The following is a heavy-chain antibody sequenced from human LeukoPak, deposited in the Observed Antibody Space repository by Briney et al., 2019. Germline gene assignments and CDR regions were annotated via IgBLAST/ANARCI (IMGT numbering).Heavy chain of an antibody. V-gene: IGHV1-18*01. CDR3: ARVLLWFGELFSGMDV. D-gene: IGHD3-10*01. Sequence: ASVKVSCKASGGTFSSYAISWVRQAPGQGLEWMGWISAYNGNTNYAQKLQGRVTMTTDTSTSTAYMELRSLRSDDTAVYYCARVLLWFGELFSGMDVWGQGTTVTVSS. CDR2: ISAYNGNT. J-gene: IGHJ6*02. CDR1: GGTFSSYA.